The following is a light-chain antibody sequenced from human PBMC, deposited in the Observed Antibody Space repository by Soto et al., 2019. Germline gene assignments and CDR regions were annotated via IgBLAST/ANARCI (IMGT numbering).Light chain of an antibody. Sequence: FTKTPNTLSLSPGERATLSLRASQSVSSYLAWYQQKPGQAPRLLIYDASKRATGIPARFSGSGFGTDYTLTISSLEPEDFAVYYCQQRNKWRTFGQGTKVDIK. CDR2: DAS. CDR3: QQRNKWRT. V-gene: IGKV3-11*01. CDR1: QSVSSY. J-gene: IGKJ1*01.